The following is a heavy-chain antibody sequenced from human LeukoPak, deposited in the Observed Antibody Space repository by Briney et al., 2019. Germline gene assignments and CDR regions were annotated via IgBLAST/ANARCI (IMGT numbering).Heavy chain of an antibody. V-gene: IGHV3-7*04. D-gene: IGHD3-22*01. CDR3: ARDPRNMIVAI. CDR2: IKQDGSEK. Sequence: GGSLRPSCAASGFTFSSYWMSWVRQAPGKGLEWVANIKQDGSEKYYVDSVKGRFTISRDNAENSLYLQMNSLRAEDTAVYYCARDPRNMIVAIWGQGTLVTVSS. CDR1: GFTFSSYW. J-gene: IGHJ4*02.